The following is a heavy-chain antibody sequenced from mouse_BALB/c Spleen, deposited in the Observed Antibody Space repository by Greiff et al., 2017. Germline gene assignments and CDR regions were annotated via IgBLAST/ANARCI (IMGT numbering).Heavy chain of an antibody. V-gene: IGHV3-2*02. CDR3: ARSDYYGSSYTVYWYFDV. Sequence: EVKLMESGPGLVKPSQSLSLTCTVTGYSITSDYAWNWIRQFPGNKLEWMGYISYSGSTSYNPSLKSRISITRDTSKNQFFLQLNSVTTEDTATYYCARSDYYGSSYTVYWYFDVWGAGTTVTVSS. D-gene: IGHD1-1*01. CDR2: ISYSGST. J-gene: IGHJ1*01. CDR1: GYSITSDYA.